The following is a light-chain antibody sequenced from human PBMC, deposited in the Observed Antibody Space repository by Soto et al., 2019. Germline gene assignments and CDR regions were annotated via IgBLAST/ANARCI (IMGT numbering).Light chain of an antibody. Sequence: EIVLTQSPATLSLSPGESATLSCRASQSVSSYLAWYQQKPGQAPSLLIYDASNRATGIPARFSGSGSGTDFTLTISSLEPEDFAVYYCQQRYNWPITFGQGTRLEIK. CDR3: QQRYNWPIT. CDR2: DAS. CDR1: QSVSSY. V-gene: IGKV3-11*01. J-gene: IGKJ5*01.